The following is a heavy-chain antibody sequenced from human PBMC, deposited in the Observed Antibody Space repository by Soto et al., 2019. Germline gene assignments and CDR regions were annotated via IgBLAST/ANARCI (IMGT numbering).Heavy chain of an antibody. CDR2: IIPIFGTA. J-gene: IGHJ3*02. V-gene: IGHV1-69*13. D-gene: IGHD2-2*01. CDR3: ASEKRPCRSTSCSDAFDI. CDR1: GGTFSSYA. Sequence: SVKVSCKASGGTFSSYAISWVRQAPGQGLEWMGGIIPIFGTANYAQKFQGRVTITADESTSTAYVELSSLRSEDTAVYYCASEKRPCRSTSCSDAFDIWGQGTMVTVSS.